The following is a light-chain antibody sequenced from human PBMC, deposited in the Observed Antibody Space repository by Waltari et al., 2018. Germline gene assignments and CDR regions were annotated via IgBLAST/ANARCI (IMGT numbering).Light chain of an antibody. J-gene: IGKJ5*01. CDR3: QQRGDWPIT. V-gene: IGKV3-11*01. Sequence: EVVLTQSPATLSLSPGERATLSCRASQSVSSYLVWYQQKADQAPRHLIYDASKRATGIPARFSGSGSGTDFTLTISSLEPEDFAIYYCQQRGDWPITFGQGTRLETK. CDR1: QSVSSY. CDR2: DAS.